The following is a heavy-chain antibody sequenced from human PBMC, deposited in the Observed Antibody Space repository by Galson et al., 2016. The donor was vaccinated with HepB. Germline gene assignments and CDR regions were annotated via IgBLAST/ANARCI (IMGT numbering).Heavy chain of an antibody. V-gene: IGHV3-23*01. J-gene: IGHJ6*02. Sequence: CAASGFTFSNYAMSWVRQAPGKGLEWVSGISDSAGSTYFADSVKGRFTISRDNSKNTLYLQMNSLRVEDTAVYYCAKVTTVSTSLSNYAMDVWGQGTTVTVSS. CDR3: AKVTTVSTSLSNYAMDV. CDR2: ISDSAGST. CDR1: GFTFSNYA. D-gene: IGHD4-17*01.